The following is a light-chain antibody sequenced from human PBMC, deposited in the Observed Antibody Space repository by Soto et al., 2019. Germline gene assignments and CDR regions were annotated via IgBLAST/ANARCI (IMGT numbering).Light chain of an antibody. CDR2: WAS. Sequence: DIVMTQSPDSLAVSLGERATINCKSTQSVLYSSNNNNYLAWYQQKPGQPPKLLIYWASTRESGVPDRFSGSGSGTDFTLTISSLQADDVAVYYCQRYYSTPWTFGQGTKVEIK. J-gene: IGKJ1*01. CDR3: QRYYSTPWT. CDR1: QSVLYSSNNNNY. V-gene: IGKV4-1*01.